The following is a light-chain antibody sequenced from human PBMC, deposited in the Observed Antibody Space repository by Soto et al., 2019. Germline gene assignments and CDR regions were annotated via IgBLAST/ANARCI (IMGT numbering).Light chain of an antibody. CDR2: DVS. V-gene: IGLV2-14*01. Sequence: QSVLTQPASVSGSPGQSVTISCTGTSSEVGGFNHVSWYQQHPGKAPKLMIYDVSDRPSGVSNRSSGSKSGNTASLTISGLQAEDEADYYCSSYTSSSTYVFGTGTKVTVL. J-gene: IGLJ1*01. CDR1: SSEVGGFNH. CDR3: SSYTSSSTYV.